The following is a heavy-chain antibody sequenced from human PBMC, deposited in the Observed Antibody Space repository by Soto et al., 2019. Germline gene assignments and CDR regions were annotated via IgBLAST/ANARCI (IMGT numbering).Heavy chain of an antibody. CDR3: ARMRLLFGEVSRIWFDP. CDR1: GGSINSDEFY. CDR2: MYASGRT. Sequence: QVQLQESGPGLVKPSQTLSLTCSLSGGSINSDEFYWTWIRQSPGKGLEWIGYMYASGRTHYNPAPKCRINITFDTSNNLLSLGLSFVTAAATAVYYCARMRLLFGEVSRIWFDPWGRGTLVTVSS. D-gene: IGHD3-16*01. V-gene: IGHV4-31*03. J-gene: IGHJ5*02.